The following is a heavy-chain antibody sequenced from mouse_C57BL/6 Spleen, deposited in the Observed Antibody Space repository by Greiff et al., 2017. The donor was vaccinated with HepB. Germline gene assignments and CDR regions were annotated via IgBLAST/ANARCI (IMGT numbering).Heavy chain of an antibody. J-gene: IGHJ2*01. CDR2: ISYSGST. V-gene: IGHV3-2*02. D-gene: IGHD1-2*01. CDR1: GYSITSGYG. CDR3: ARTARLKY. Sequence: EVKLQESGPGLVKPSQSLSLTCTVTGYSITSGYGWNWIRQFPGNKLEWMGYISYSGSTNYNPSLKSRISITRDTSKNQFFLQFNSVTTEDTATYYWARTARLKYWGQGTTLTVSS.